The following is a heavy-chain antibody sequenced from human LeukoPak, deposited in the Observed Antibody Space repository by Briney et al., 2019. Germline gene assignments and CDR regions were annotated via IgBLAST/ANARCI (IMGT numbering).Heavy chain of an antibody. CDR1: GYTFTSYG. V-gene: IGHV1-18*01. CDR3: ARAGYCSSTSCYDYYYYYMDV. CDR2: ISAYNGNT. J-gene: IGHJ6*03. Sequence: GASVKVSCKASGYTFTSYGISWVRQAPGQGLERMGWISAYNGNTNYAQKPQGRVTMTTDTSTSTAYMELRSLRSDDTAVYYCARAGYCSSTSCYDYYYYYMDVWGKGTTVTVSS. D-gene: IGHD2-2*01.